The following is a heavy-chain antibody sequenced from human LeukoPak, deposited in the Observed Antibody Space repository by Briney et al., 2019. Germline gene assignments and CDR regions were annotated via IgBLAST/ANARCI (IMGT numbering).Heavy chain of an antibody. J-gene: IGHJ4*02. Sequence: GGSLRLSCAASGFTFSSYAMSWVRQAPGKGLEWVSAISGSGGSTYYADSVKGRFTISRDNSKNTLDLQMNSLRAEDTAVYYCAKESSRGYSSSWYYFDYWGQGTLVTVSS. CDR1: GFTFSSYA. V-gene: IGHV3-23*01. CDR3: AKESSRGYSSSWYYFDY. CDR2: ISGSGGST. D-gene: IGHD6-13*01.